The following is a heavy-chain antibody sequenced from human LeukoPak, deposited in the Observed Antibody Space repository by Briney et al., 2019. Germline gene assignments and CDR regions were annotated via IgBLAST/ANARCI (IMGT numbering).Heavy chain of an antibody. CDR3: AKDRGYDLGYYYGMDV. D-gene: IGHD5-12*01. V-gene: IGHV3-30*18. CDR1: GFTFSSYG. CDR2: ISYDGSNK. Sequence: GRSLRLSRAASGFTFSSYGMHWVRQAPGKGLEWVAVISYDGSNKYYADSVKGRFTISRDNSKNTLYLQMNSLRAEDTAVYYCAKDRGYDLGYYYGMDVWGQGTTVTVSS. J-gene: IGHJ6*02.